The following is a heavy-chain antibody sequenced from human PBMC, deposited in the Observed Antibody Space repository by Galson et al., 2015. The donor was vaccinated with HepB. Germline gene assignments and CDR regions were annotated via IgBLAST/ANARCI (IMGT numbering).Heavy chain of an antibody. CDR3: ARGGNWNAPPLIDY. CDR1: GFTFSSYS. J-gene: IGHJ4*02. V-gene: IGHV3-21*01. D-gene: IGHD1-20*01. Sequence: SLSLSCAASGFTFSSYSMNWVRQAPGKGLEWVSSISSSSSYIYYADSVKGRFTISRDNAKNSLYLQMNSLRAEDTAVYYCARGGNWNAPPLIDYWGQGTLVTVSS. CDR2: ISSSSSYI.